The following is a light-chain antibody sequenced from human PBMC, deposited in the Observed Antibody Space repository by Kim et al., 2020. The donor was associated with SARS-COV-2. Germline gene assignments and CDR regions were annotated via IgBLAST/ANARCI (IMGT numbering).Light chain of an antibody. CDR2: EAS. Sequence: EIQMTQSPSSLTASVGDTVTVTCRASQDIRKNLNWYQQKPGKAPKLVIYEASILELGVPSRFSGSGSGTDFTVTITSLQPDDVGTYYCQQYDNYPYTFGPGTKLEI. CDR1: QDIRKN. CDR3: QQYDNYPYT. V-gene: IGKV1-33*01. J-gene: IGKJ2*01.